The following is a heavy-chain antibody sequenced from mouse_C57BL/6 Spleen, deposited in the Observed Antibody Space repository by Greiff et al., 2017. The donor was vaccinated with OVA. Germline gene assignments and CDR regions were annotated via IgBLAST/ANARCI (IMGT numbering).Heavy chain of an antibody. Sequence: EVKLVESGEGLVKPGGSLKLSCAASGFTFSSYAMSWVRQTPEKRLEWVAYISSGGDYTYYADTVKGRFTLSRDNARNTLYLQMSSLKSEDTAMYYCTRDAEYGSLDYWGQGTTLTVSS. V-gene: IGHV5-9-1*02. CDR3: TRDAEYGSLDY. CDR2: ISSGGDYT. CDR1: GFTFSSYA. D-gene: IGHD2-10*02. J-gene: IGHJ2*01.